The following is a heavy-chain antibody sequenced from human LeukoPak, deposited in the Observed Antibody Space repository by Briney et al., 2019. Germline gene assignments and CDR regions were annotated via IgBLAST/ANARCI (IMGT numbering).Heavy chain of an antibody. Sequence: SETLSLTCTVSGGSISGYYWNWIRQPPGKGLEWIGSIYYSGSTYYNPSLKSRVTISVDTSKNQFSLKLSSVTAADTAVYYCARVLRYYYGSGSYYNYGMDVWGQGTTVTVSS. D-gene: IGHD3-10*01. CDR3: ARVLRYYYGSGSYYNYGMDV. CDR1: GGSISGYY. V-gene: IGHV4-39*07. J-gene: IGHJ6*02. CDR2: IYYSGST.